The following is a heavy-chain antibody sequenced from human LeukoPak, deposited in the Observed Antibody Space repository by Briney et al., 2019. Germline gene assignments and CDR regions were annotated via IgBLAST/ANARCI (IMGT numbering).Heavy chain of an antibody. CDR2: TYYRSKWYT. CDR3: ARGGIAAAADYFDY. V-gene: IGHV6-1*01. D-gene: IGHD6-13*01. J-gene: IGHJ4*02. CDR1: GDSVSSNSAA. Sequence: LSQTLSLTCAISGDSVSSNSAAWNWIRQSPSRGLEWLGRTYYRSKWYTYYAVSVKSRISINRDTSKNQISLQLNSVTPEDTAVYYCARGGIAAAADYFDYWGQGTLVTVSS.